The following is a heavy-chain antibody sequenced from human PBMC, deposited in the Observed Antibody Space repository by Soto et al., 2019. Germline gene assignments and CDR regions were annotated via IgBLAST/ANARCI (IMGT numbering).Heavy chain of an antibody. CDR3: AKLRDYGSGSPDS. CDR1: GFTFSSYA. V-gene: IGHV3-23*01. CDR2: ISGSGGST. J-gene: IGHJ4*02. Sequence: VQVLESGGDFVQPGGSLRLSCAASGFTFSSYAMTWVRQAPGKGLEWVSAISGSGGSTYYADTVKGRFTIYRENSKKTLHLQMNSLRVEDTAVYYCAKLRDYGSGSPDSWGQGTLVTVSS. D-gene: IGHD3-10*01.